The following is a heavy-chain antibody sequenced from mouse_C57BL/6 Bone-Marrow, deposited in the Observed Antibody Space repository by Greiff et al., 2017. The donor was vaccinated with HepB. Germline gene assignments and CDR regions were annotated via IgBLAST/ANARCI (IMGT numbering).Heavy chain of an antibody. Sequence: QVQLQQPGAELVRPGTSVKLSCKASGYTFTSYWMHWVKQRPGQGLEWIGVIDPSDSYTNYNQKFKGKATLTVDTSSSTAYMQLSSLTSEDSAVYYCARKRGALGDYWGQGTSVTVSS. CDR2: IDPSDSYT. V-gene: IGHV1-59*01. CDR3: ARKRGALGDY. J-gene: IGHJ4*01. D-gene: IGHD1-3*01. CDR1: GYTFTSYW.